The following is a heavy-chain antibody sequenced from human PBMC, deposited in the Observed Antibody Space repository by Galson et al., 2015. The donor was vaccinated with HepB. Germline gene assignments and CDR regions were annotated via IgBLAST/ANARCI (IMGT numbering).Heavy chain of an antibody. CDR2: IGTAGDT. V-gene: IGHV3-13*01. Sequence: SLRLSCAASGFSFRNYDMHWVRQATGKGLEWVSAIGTAGDTYYTGSVKGRFTISRDSGKTSMFLQMNRLRAGDTAVYYCARALSTYYYGSGSFDYWGQGTLVTVSS. CDR1: GFSFRNYD. CDR3: ARALSTYYYGSGSFDY. J-gene: IGHJ4*02. D-gene: IGHD3-10*01.